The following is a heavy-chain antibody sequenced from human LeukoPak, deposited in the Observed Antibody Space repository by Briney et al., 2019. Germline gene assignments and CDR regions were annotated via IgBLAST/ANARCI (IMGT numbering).Heavy chain of an antibody. CDR1: GFKFDDYG. V-gene: IGHV3-20*04. Sequence: RTGGSLRLSCTASGFKFDDYGMTWVRQAPGKGLEWVSDINWNGDSRGYAHSVRGRFTISRDNAKKSVYLQMNSLRAEDTAVYYCARGSTYSSGWYTGFDYWGQGTLVTVSS. CDR3: ARGSTYSSGWYTGFDY. CDR2: INWNGDSR. D-gene: IGHD6-19*01. J-gene: IGHJ4*02.